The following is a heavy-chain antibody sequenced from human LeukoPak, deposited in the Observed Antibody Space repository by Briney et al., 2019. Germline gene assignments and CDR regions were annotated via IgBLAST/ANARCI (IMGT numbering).Heavy chain of an antibody. Sequence: GESLKISCKGSGYSFTSYWIGWVRQMPGEGLEWMGIIYPGDSDTRYSPSFQGQVTISADKSISTAYLQWSSLKASDTAMYYCARQGLYCSSTSCYDSYAFDIWGQGTMVTVSS. CDR1: GYSFTSYW. CDR3: ARQGLYCSSTSCYDSYAFDI. D-gene: IGHD2-2*01. V-gene: IGHV5-51*01. J-gene: IGHJ3*02. CDR2: IYPGDSDT.